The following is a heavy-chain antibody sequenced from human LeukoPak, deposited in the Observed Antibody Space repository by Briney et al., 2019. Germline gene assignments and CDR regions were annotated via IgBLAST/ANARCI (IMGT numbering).Heavy chain of an antibody. V-gene: IGHV3-21*01. J-gene: IGHJ4*02. CDR2: MSSGGTYI. CDR1: GFTFSSFA. CDR3: ARDRPTGASRVFLVQ. D-gene: IGHD3-3*01. Sequence: PGGSRRLSCEASGFTFSSFAMTWVRQAPGKGLEWGSSMSSGGTYIYYPDSVRGRFTISRGNAKNSMYLLMNNLRAEDTGVYYRARDRPTGASRVFLVQWGQGTLVTVSS.